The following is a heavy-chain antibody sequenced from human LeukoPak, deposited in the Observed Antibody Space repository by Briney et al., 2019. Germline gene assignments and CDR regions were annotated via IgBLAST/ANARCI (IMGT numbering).Heavy chain of an antibody. D-gene: IGHD6-13*01. V-gene: IGHV3-11*01. J-gene: IGHJ4*02. Sequence: GGSLRLSCAASGFTSSDYYMSWIRRAPGKGLEWVSYISSSGSTIYYADSVKGRFTISRDNAKNSLYLQMNSLRAEDTAVYYCARDGGAAAGLSRGDLDYWGQGTLVTVSS. CDR2: ISSSGSTI. CDR1: GFTSSDYY. CDR3: ARDGGAAAGLSRGDLDY.